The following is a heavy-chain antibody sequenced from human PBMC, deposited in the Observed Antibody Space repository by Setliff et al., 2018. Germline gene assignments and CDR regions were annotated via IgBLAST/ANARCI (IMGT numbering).Heavy chain of an antibody. V-gene: IGHV1-69*11. Sequence: VKVSCKVSGGAFSNYGLTWVRQAPGQGLVWMGRIIPILETTNYAQNFQGRVSITADESTRTAYMELSRLTFEDTAVYYCARWNGSGYFYYWGQGTWVTVS. J-gene: IGHJ4*02. D-gene: IGHD3-3*01. CDR1: GGAFSNYG. CDR2: IIPILETT. CDR3: ARWNGSGYFYY.